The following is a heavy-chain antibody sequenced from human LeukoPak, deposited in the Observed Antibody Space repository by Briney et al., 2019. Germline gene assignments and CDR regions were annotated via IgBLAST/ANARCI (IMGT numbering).Heavy chain of an antibody. J-gene: IGHJ4*02. CDR1: GFTFSSYA. CDR2: IKDDGSVK. V-gene: IGHV3-7*03. Sequence: GGPLRLSCAASGFTFSSYAMSWVRQAPGKGLEGGANIKDDGSVKNHVDSLKGRFSISRDNARNSLYLQISSLRAEDTAVYYCAREVVATASAFDCWGQGTLVTVSS. D-gene: IGHD2-21*01. CDR3: AREVVATASAFDC.